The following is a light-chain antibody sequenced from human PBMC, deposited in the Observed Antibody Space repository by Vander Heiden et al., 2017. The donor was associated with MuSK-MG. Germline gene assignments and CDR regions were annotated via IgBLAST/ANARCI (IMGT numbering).Light chain of an antibody. V-gene: IGKV1-39*01. CDR3: QQSDSTPYT. J-gene: IGKJ2*01. CDR2: AAS. CDR1: QSISSY. Sequence: DIQMTQSPSSLSASVGDRVTITCRASQSISSYLNWYQQKPGKAPKLLIYAASSLLSGVPSRFSGRGPGTDFTLTISRLQPEDFATYYCQQSDSTPYTFGQGTKMEIK.